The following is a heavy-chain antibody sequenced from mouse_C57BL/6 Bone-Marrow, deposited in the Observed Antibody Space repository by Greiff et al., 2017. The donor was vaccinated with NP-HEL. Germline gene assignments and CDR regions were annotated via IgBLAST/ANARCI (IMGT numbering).Heavy chain of an antibody. CDR3: AKGVLDY. J-gene: IGHJ2*01. CDR1: GYTFTSYW. V-gene: IGHV1-69*01. Sequence: QVQLQQPGAELVMPGASVKLSCKASGYTFTSYWMHWVKQRPGQGLEWIGEIDPSDSYTNYNQKFKGKSTLTVDKSSSTAYMQLSSLTSEVSAVYYCAKGVLDYWGQGTTLTVSS. CDR2: IDPSDSYT.